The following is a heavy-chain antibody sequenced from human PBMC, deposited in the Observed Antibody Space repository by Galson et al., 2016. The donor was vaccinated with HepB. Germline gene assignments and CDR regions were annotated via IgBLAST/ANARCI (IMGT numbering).Heavy chain of an antibody. J-gene: IGHJ4*02. D-gene: IGHD2/OR15-2a*01. CDR1: GFTFSNYG. Sequence: SLRLSCAASGFTFSNYGMTWVRQAPGKGLEVVSSISRSGDSTDYADSVKGRFTISRDNFNNMLFLQMSSLRPDDTAVYFCARRHEYCPPVGCSVDYWGLGTLGSVSP. CDR3: ARRHEYCPPVGCSVDY. CDR2: ISRSGDST. V-gene: IGHV3-23*01.